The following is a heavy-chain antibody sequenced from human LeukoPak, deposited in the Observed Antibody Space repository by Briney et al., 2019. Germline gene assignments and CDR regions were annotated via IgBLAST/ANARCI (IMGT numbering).Heavy chain of an antibody. D-gene: IGHD6-13*01. CDR1: GYTFTGYY. CDR3: ARVLQQLVRPSYFDY. J-gene: IGHJ4*02. V-gene: IGHV1-2*02. CDR2: INPNSGGT. Sequence: ASVKVSCKAPGYTFTGYYMHWVRQAPGQGLEWMGWINPNSGGTSYAQKFQGRVTMTRDTSISTAYMELSRLRSDDTAVYYCARVLQQLVRPSYFDYWGQGTLVTVSS.